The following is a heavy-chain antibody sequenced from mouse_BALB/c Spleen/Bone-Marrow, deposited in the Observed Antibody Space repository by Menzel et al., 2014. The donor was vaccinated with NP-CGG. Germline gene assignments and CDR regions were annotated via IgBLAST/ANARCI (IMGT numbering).Heavy chain of an antibody. CDR2: ISGYYGDA. CDR1: GYTFTDHA. J-gene: IGHJ4*01. Sequence: QVQLQQSGAKLVRPGVSVKISCKGSGYTFTDHAIHWVKRSHAKSLEWIGVISGYYGDAIYNQKFKGKATMTVDKSFSTAYMELARLTSEDSAIYYGARSGKVRNAMDYWGQGTSVTVSS. D-gene: IGHD2-14*01. V-gene: IGHV1S137*01. CDR3: ARSGKVRNAMDY.